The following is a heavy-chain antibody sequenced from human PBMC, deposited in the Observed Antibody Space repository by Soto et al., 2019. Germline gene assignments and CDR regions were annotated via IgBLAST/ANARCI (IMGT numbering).Heavy chain of an antibody. V-gene: IGHV3-48*03. Sequence: EVQLVESGGGLVQPGGSLRLSCAASGFTFSNYEMNWVRQAPGKGLEWVSYISSSGSNIYYADSVKGRFTVSRDNAKNSLNLQMNSLRDEDTAVYYCARDELGGYFDYWGQGTLVTVSS. D-gene: IGHD6-6*01. J-gene: IGHJ4*03. CDR2: ISSSGSNI. CDR1: GFTFSNYE. CDR3: ARDELGGYFDY.